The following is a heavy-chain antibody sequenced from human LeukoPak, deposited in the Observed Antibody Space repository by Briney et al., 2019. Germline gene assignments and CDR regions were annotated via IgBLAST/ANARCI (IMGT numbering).Heavy chain of an antibody. CDR3: ARHLGRYYDPLLA. CDR1: GGSISSSSYY. CDR2: IYYSGST. J-gene: IGHJ5*02. D-gene: IGHD3-22*01. V-gene: IGHV4-39*01. Sequence: SETLSLTCTVSGGSISSSSYYWGWIRQPPGKGLEWIGSIYYSGSTYYNPSLKSQVTISVDTSKNPFSLKLSSVTAADTAVYYCARHLGRYYDPLLAWGQGTLVTVSS.